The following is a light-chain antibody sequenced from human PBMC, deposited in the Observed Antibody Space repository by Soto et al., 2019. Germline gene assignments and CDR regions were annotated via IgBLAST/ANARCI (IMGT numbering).Light chain of an antibody. CDR3: HQRQSWPRT. CDR2: QTS. Sequence: IVWTKSPGTLSLSPGEIATLSCRASQSVSNNYLAWYQQKPCQSPRLLIYQTSLRAAGIPARFSASGSGTDFTLTISDVQPEDFALYYCHQRQSWPRTFGQGTNVDIK. CDR1: QSVSNNY. V-gene: IGKV3-11*01. J-gene: IGKJ1*01.